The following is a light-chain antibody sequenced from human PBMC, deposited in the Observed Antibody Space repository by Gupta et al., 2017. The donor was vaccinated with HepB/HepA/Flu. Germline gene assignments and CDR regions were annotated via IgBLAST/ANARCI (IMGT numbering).Light chain of an antibody. CDR2: GTY. Sequence: EIVLRQSPAALSLSPGERATLSCRASQSVSGCLAWYQHKPCQAPRLLIYGTYNRPTGIPATSRDSRSGTDFTLSISSLVLKDFAVYYCHGGSAWGRTFGQGTKVEIK. CDR1: QSVSGC. J-gene: IGKJ1*01. CDR3: HGGSAWGRT. V-gene: IGKV3-11*01.